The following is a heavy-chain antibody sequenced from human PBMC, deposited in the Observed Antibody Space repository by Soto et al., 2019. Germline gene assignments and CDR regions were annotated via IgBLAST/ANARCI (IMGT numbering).Heavy chain of an antibody. CDR2: ISYDGSNK. J-gene: IGHJ4*02. CDR1: GFTFSSYG. Sequence: QVQLVESGGGVVQPGRSLRLSCAASGFTFSSYGMHWVRQAPGKGLAWVVVISYDGSNKYYADSVKGRFTISRDNSKNTLYLQMNSLRAEDTAVYYCAKELYGSGWYGSDYWGQGTLVTVSS. V-gene: IGHV3-30*18. CDR3: AKELYGSGWYGSDY. D-gene: IGHD6-13*01.